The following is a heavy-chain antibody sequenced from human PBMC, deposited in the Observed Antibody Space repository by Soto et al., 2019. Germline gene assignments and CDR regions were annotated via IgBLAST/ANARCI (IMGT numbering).Heavy chain of an antibody. CDR3: ARGYCSGGSCYPRDGMDV. J-gene: IGHJ6*02. V-gene: IGHV4-59*01. CDR1: GGSISSYY. D-gene: IGHD2-15*01. CDR2: IDYSGST. Sequence: PSETLSLTGTVSGGSISSYYWSWIRQPPGKGLEWIGYIDYSGSTNYNPSLKSRVTISVDTSKNQFSLKLSSVTTADTAVYYCARGYCSGGSCYPRDGMDVWGQGTTVTVSS.